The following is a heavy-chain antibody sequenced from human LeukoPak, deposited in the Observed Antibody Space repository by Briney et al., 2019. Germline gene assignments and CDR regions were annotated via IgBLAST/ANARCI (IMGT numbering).Heavy chain of an antibody. V-gene: IGHV1-69*05. J-gene: IGHJ4*02. CDR2: IIPIFGTA. D-gene: IGHD4-17*01. Sequence: SSVNVSCKASGGTFSSYAISWVRQAPGQGLEWMGGIIPIFGTANYARKFQGRVTIPTDESTRTAYMELSSLRSEDTAVYYCARGGRIGDYGDDDYYFDYWGQGTLVTVSS. CDR1: GGTFSSYA. CDR3: ARGGRIGDYGDDDYYFDY.